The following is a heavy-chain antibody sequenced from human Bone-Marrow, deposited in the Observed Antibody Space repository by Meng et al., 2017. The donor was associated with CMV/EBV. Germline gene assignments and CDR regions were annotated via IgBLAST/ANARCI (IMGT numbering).Heavy chain of an antibody. CDR1: GGSFSGYY. J-gene: IGHJ4*02. D-gene: IGHD4-23*01. V-gene: IGHV4-59*01. Sequence: SETLSHTCAVYGGSFSGYYWSWIRQPPGKGLEWIGYIYYSGSTNYNPSLKSRVTISVDTTKNQFSLKLSSVTAADTAVYYCARGAGTLRGYYFDYWGQGTLVTVSS. CDR3: ARGAGTLRGYYFDY. CDR2: IYYSGST.